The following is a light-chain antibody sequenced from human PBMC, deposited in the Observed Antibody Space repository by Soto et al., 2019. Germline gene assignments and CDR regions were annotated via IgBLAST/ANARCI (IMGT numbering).Light chain of an antibody. V-gene: IGKV3-20*01. CDR3: QQGGASVWT. J-gene: IGKJ1*01. Sequence: EVAWTQSPGTLSLSPGEIATLSCRASQSVYSSLLAWYQHKPGQAPRLVIYGASSRATGIPDRFSGSGSGTDFTLAISRLEPEDVAVYYCQQGGASVWTFGQGTKVEVK. CDR1: QSVYSSL. CDR2: GAS.